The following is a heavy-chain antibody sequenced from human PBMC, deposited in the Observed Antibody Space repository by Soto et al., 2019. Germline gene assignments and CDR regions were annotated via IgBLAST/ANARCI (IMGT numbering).Heavy chain of an antibody. J-gene: IGHJ6*02. CDR1: GATYSSNA. CDR3: ARKSPHYTGMAV. CDR2: IIPIFGTA. Sequence: PAKAPCKSPGATYSSNASSWVGQAPEQGLEWMGGIIPIFGTANNAQKFQGRVTITADKPTSTAYMKLSSRRSEKPVFNDCARKSPHYTGMAVGGQGTTVTVS. V-gene: IGHV1-69*06.